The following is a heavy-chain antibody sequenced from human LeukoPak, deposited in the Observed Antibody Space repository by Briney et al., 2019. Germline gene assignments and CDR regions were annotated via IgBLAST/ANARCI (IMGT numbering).Heavy chain of an antibody. D-gene: IGHD3-22*01. J-gene: IGHJ4*02. CDR1: GGSVRSGNYY. CDR2: MYTSGST. Sequence: SETLSLTCAVSGGSVRSGNYYWSWIRQPAGKRLEWIARMYTSGSTNYNPSLKSRVTISADTSKNQFSLKLSSVTAADTAVYHCAAMIGYFDYWGQGILVTVSS. CDR3: AAMIGYFDY. V-gene: IGHV4-61*02.